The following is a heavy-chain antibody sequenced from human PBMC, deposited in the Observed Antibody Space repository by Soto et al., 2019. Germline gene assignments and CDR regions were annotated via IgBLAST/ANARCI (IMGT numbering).Heavy chain of an antibody. CDR3: ARRGADPSGYYAX. D-gene: IGHD3-22*01. CDR2: IYDSGST. V-gene: IGHV4-59*01. J-gene: IGHJ4*02. Sequence: NPTETLSLTCTVSGGSISGYYWSWIRQPPGKGLEWILYIYDSGSTDYNPALKSRVTISVDSSKKQFSLKLSSVTAADTAVYYCARRGADPSGYYAXWGQGTLVTVSX. CDR1: GGSISGYY.